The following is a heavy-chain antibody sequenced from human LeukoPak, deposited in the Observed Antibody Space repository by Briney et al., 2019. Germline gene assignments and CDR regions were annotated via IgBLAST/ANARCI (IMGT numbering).Heavy chain of an antibody. D-gene: IGHD3-22*01. J-gene: IGHJ2*01. V-gene: IGHV4-30-2*01. CDR3: AREVDSSGYYQGHFDL. CDR1: GGSFSGYY. Sequence: SSETLSLTCAVYGGSFSGYYWSWIRQPPGKGLEWIGYIYHSGSTYYNPSLKSRVTISVARSKNQFSLKLSSVTAADTAVYYCAREVDSSGYYQGHFDLWGRGTLVTVSS. CDR2: IYHSGST.